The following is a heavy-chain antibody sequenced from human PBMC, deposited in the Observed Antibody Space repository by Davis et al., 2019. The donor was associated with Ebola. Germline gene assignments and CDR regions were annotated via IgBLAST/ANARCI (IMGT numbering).Heavy chain of an antibody. Sequence: MPSETLSLTCSVSGGSISSSSYYWAWIRQPPEKGLEWIASVFHGGTTYFNPSLESRVTISVDTSKNQFSLKLSSVTAADTAVYYCARDLKIGYYKDWFDPWGQGTLVTVSS. V-gene: IGHV4-39*07. D-gene: IGHD3-9*01. CDR1: GGSISSSSYY. J-gene: IGHJ5*02. CDR2: VFHGGTT. CDR3: ARDLKIGYYKDWFDP.